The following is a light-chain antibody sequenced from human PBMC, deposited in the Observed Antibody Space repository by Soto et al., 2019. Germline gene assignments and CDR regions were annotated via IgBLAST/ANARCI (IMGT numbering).Light chain of an antibody. CDR1: PSISSW. CDR3: QQYDSYSRT. J-gene: IGKJ1*01. CDR2: KAS. V-gene: IGKV1-5*03. Sequence: DIQLTQSPSTLSASIGDRVTITCRASPSISSWLAWYQQKPGKAPKLLIYKASSLESGVPSRFSGSVSGTEFTLTNSSLQPDDFATYYCQQYDSYSRTFGQGT.